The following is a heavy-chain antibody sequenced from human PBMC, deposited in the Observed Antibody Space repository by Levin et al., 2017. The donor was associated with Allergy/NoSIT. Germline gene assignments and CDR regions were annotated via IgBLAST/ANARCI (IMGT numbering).Heavy chain of an antibody. Sequence: GGSLRLSCAAFGFTFNTYAMNWVRQAPGKGLEWVSVISGSGGTTYYADSVKGRFTISRDNSKNTLYLQMNSLRADDTAIYYCAKGRDFGVVRPFDSWGQGTLVTVSS. V-gene: IGHV3-23*01. CDR3: AKGRDFGVVRPFDS. J-gene: IGHJ4*02. D-gene: IGHD3-3*01. CDR1: GFTFNTYA. CDR2: ISGSGGTT.